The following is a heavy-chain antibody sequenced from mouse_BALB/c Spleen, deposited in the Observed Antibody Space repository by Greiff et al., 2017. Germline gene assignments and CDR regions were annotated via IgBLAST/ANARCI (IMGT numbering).Heavy chain of an antibody. CDR1: GFTFSSYG. CDR2: ISSGGSYT. J-gene: IGHJ1*01. CDR3: ARHGPEGDWYFDV. Sequence: EVHLVESGGDLVKPGGSLKLSCAASGFTFSSYGMSWVRQTPDKRLEWVATISSGGSYTYYPDSVKGRFTISRDNAKNTLYLQMSSLKSEDTAMYYCARHGPEGDWYFDVWGAGTTVTVSS. V-gene: IGHV5-6*01.